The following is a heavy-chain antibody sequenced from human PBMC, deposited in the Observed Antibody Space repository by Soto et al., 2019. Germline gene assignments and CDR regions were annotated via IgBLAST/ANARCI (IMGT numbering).Heavy chain of an antibody. Sequence: QVQLQESGPGLVKPSETLSFTCNVSGGSISSGDFYWSWIRQLPGKGLEWIGNINHRGGTYYNPALKRRITISVDTSKNQFSLKMTSVTAADTAVYFCARAPGRMMNALRYYYGLDVWGQGTTVTVSS. V-gene: IGHV4-31*02. CDR2: INHRGGT. J-gene: IGHJ6*02. CDR3: ARAPGRMMNALRYYYGLDV. CDR1: GGSISSGDFY. D-gene: IGHD2-8*01.